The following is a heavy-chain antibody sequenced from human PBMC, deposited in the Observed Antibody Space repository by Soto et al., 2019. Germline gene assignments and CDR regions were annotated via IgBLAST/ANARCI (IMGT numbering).Heavy chain of an antibody. D-gene: IGHD1-20*01. CDR2: IKSKTDGGTT. Sequence: GGSLRLSCAASGFTFSAAWKSWVRQAPGKGLEWVGRIKSKTDGGTTDYAAPVKDRFTISRDDSKNTLYLQMNSMKTEDTAIYYGAAHSWKSGENCFDRWGQGTLVTVSS. J-gene: IGHJ5*02. CDR1: GFTFSAAW. V-gene: IGHV3-15*01. CDR3: AAHSWKSGENCFDR.